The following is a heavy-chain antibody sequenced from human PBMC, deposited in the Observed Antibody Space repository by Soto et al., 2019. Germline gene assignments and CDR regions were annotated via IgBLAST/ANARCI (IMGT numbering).Heavy chain of an antibody. CDR2: IKNDGSST. CDR1: GFTFNRYW. D-gene: IGHD1-1*01. V-gene: IGHV3-74*01. Sequence: EVQLVESGGGLVQAGGPLRLSCAASGFTFNRYWMHWVRQAPGKGLVWVSRIKNDGSSTSYADSVKGRFSISRDNGKNTLYLQMNSLRVEDTAVYYCAKFDDDYYYMDVWCKGTTVTVSS. J-gene: IGHJ6*03. CDR3: AKFDDDYYYMDV.